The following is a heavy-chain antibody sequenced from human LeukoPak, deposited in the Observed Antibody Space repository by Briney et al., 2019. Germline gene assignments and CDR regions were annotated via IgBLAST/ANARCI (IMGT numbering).Heavy chain of an antibody. D-gene: IGHD3-3*01. CDR1: GYTFTGCY. Sequence: ASVKVSCKASGYTFTGCYMHWVRQAPGQGLEWMGGIIPIFGTANYAQKFQGRVTITTDESTSTAYMELSSLRSEDTAVYYCASPPPYDFWSRPTPTWFDYWRQGTLVTVSS. J-gene: IGHJ4*02. V-gene: IGHV1-69*05. CDR2: IIPIFGTA. CDR3: ASPPPYDFWSRPTPTWFDY.